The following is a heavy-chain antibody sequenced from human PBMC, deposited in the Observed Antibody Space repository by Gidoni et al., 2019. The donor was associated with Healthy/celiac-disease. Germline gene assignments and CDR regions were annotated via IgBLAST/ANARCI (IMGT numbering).Heavy chain of an antibody. D-gene: IGHD3-22*01. CDR2: IYHSGST. CDR1: GGSIIRSNW. J-gene: IGHJ4*02. CDR3: AREPNYYDSSGYPRRLFDY. Sequence: QVQLQESGPGLVKPSGTLSLTCAVSGGSIIRSNWWSWVRQPPGKGLEWIGEIYHSGSTNYNPSLKSRVTISVDKSKNQFSLKLSSVTAADTAVYYCAREPNYYDSSGYPRRLFDYWGQGTLVTVSS. V-gene: IGHV4-4*02.